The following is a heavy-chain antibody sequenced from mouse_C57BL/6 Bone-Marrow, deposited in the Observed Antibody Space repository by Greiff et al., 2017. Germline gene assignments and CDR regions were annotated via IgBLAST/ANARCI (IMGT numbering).Heavy chain of an antibody. J-gene: IGHJ4*01. CDR3: AREGNYYSYYAMDY. CDR1: GYTFTSYG. CDR2: LSPRSGNT. V-gene: IGHV1-81*01. Sequence: QVQLQQSGAELARPGASVKLSCKASGYTFTSYGLSWVKQRTGQGLEWIGELSPRSGNTYYNEKFKGKATLTADKSYSTAYMELRSLTSEDSAVYFCAREGNYYSYYAMDYWGQGTSVTVSS. D-gene: IGHD2-1*01.